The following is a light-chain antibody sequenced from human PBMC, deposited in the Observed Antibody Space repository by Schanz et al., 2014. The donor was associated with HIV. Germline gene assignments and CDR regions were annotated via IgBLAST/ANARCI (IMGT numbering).Light chain of an antibody. J-gene: IGKJ3*01. CDR3: QQYGSSLLT. V-gene: IGKV3-20*01. CDR1: QSVSTNS. Sequence: EIVLTQSPVILSLSPGERASLSCRASQSVSTNSLGWYQQKRGQVPRLLIYSASRRANGIPDRFSGSGSGTDFTLTISRLEPEDFAVYYCQQYGSSLLTFGPGTKVDIK. CDR2: SAS.